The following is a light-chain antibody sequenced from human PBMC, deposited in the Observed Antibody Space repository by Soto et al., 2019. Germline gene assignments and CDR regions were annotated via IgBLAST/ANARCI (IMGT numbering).Light chain of an antibody. CDR3: QRYSSYPYT. Sequence: DIQMTQSPSTLSASVGDRVTITCRASQSISSWLAWYQQKPGKAPKLLIYKASTLESGVPSRFSGSGSGTEFTLTISSLQPDDFATYYCQRYSSYPYTFGQGTKLEIK. CDR2: KAS. J-gene: IGKJ2*01. CDR1: QSISSW. V-gene: IGKV1-5*03.